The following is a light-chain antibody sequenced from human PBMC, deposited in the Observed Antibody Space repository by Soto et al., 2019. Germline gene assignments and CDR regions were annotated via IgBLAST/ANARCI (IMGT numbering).Light chain of an antibody. J-gene: IGLJ3*02. CDR2: NNN. CDR3: ATWDDSLNARGV. Sequence: QSVLTQTPSASGTPGQTVTISCSGSRSNIGNNAVSWYQQFPGTAPKLLIYNNNQRPSGVPDRFSGCKSGTSASLAISGLQSEDEADYYCATWDDSLNARGVFGAGTTLTVL. V-gene: IGLV1-44*01. CDR1: RSNIGNNA.